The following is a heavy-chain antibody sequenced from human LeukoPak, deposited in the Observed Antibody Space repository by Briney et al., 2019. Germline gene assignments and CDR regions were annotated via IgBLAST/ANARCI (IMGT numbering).Heavy chain of an antibody. Sequence: ASVKVSCKASGYTFSSYGISWVRQAPGQGLEWMGGLIPVFGTPNYAQRFQGRVTLTADTSTKTVYMEMTGLRSEDTAVYFCARGIVTSTTDYFDYWGQGTLVTVSS. CDR1: GYTFSSYG. V-gene: IGHV1-69*06. CDR3: ARGIVTSTTDYFDY. CDR2: LIPVFGTP. D-gene: IGHD2-2*01. J-gene: IGHJ4*02.